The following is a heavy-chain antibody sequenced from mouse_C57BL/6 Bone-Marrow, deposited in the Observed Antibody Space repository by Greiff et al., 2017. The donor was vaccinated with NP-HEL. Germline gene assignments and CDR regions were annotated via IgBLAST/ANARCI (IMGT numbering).Heavy chain of an antibody. D-gene: IGHD1-1*01. J-gene: IGHJ2*01. CDR2: IDPSDSYT. V-gene: IGHV1-69*01. CDR3: ARSGYYGSPFDY. CDR1: GYTFTSYW. Sequence: VQLQQPGAELVMPGASVKLSCKASGYTFTSYWMHWVKQRPGQGLEWIGEIDPSDSYTKYNQKFKGKSTLTVDKSSSTAYMQLSSLTSEDSAVYYCARSGYYGSPFDYWGQGTTLTVSS.